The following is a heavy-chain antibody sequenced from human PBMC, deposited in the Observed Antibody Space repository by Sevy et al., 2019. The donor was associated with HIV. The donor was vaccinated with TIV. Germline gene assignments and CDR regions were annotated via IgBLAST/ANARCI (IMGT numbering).Heavy chain of an antibody. J-gene: IGHJ6*02. CDR2: IYYTRST. Sequence: SETLSLTCNVSGDSVSGYYWSWIRQPPGKGLEWIGYIYYTRSTNYNPSLKIRVTISKDTSKNQVNLKLRTVMVAETAAYYCARGRPDYYYGMDVWGQGTTVTVSS. V-gene: IGHV4-59*02. CDR3: ARGRPDYYYGMDV. CDR1: GDSVSGYY.